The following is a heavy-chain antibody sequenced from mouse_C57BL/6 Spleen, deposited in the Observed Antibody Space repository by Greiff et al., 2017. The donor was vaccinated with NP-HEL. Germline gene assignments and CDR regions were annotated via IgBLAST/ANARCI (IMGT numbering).Heavy chain of an antibody. CDR2: IHPNSGST. J-gene: IGHJ2*01. CDR1: GYTFTSYW. CDR3: ARRGDGNYVDY. V-gene: IGHV1-64*01. D-gene: IGHD2-1*01. Sequence: QVQLQQPGAELVKPGASVKLSCKASGYTFTSYWMHGVKQRPGQGLEWIGMIHPNSGSTNYNEKFKSKATLTVDKSSSTAYMQLSSLTSEDSAVYYCARRGDGNYVDYWGQGTTLTVSS.